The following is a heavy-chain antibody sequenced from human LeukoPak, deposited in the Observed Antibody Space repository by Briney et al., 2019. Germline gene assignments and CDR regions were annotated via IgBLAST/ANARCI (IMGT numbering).Heavy chain of an antibody. V-gene: IGHV3-30*02. D-gene: IGHD2-2*01. CDR1: GFTFSSYG. CDR2: TRYDGSNK. J-gene: IGHJ6*03. CDR3: AKAGYCSSTSCPDYYYMDV. Sequence: GGSLRLSCAASGFTFSSYGMHWVRQAPGKGLEWVAFTRYDGSNKYYADSVKGRFTISRDNSKNTLYLQMNSLRAEDTAVYYCAKAGYCSSTSCPDYYYMDVWGKGTTVTVSS.